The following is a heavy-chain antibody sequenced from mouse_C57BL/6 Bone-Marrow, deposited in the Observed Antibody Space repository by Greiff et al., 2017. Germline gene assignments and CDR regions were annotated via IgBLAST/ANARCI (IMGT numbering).Heavy chain of an antibody. D-gene: IGHD1-1*01. CDR3: ARLLRSLYYAMDY. CDR1: GYAFSSSW. CDR2: IYPGDGDT. Sequence: QVQLQQSGPELVKPGASVKISCKASGYAFSSSWMNWVKQRPGKGLEWIGRIYPGDGDTNYNGKFKGKATLTADKSSSTAYMQLSSLTSEDSAVYFCARLLRSLYYAMDYWGQGTSVTVSS. J-gene: IGHJ4*01. V-gene: IGHV1-82*01.